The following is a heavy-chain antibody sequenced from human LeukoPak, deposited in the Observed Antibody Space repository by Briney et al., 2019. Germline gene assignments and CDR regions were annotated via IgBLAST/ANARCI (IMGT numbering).Heavy chain of an antibody. J-gene: IGHJ4*01. CDR2: ISYSGTT. D-gene: IGHD6-25*01. CDR3: ARHPSSAWHADY. Sequence: PSETLSLTCTVSGDSISTSSYCWGWIRQPPGKGLEWIGSISYSGTTYYNPSLKSRVTISVDTSNNQFSLRLTSVTAADTAVYFCARHPSSAWHADYWGHGTLVTVSS. V-gene: IGHV4-39*01. CDR1: GDSISTSSYC.